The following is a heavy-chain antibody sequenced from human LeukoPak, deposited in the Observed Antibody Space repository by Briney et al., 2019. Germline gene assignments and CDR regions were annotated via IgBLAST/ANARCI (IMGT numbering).Heavy chain of an antibody. CDR3: ARDGGGGLGTFDI. CDR1: GGSISSGGYY. J-gene: IGHJ3*02. CDR2: IYYSASP. D-gene: IGHD3-16*01. Sequence: SRTLSLTCTVSGGSISSGGYYWSWSRHYPGKGLVWIGPIYYSASPYYNPSLKSRVSISVDTSKNHFSLKLSSVTAADTAVYYCARDGGGGLGTFDIWGQGTMVTVA. V-gene: IGHV4-31*03.